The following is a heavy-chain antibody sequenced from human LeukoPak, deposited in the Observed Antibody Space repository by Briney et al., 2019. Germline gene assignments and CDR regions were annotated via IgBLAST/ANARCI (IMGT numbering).Heavy chain of an antibody. CDR3: ARADHTRFDY. CDR2: ISGSDGST. CDR1: GFAFSSYA. J-gene: IGHJ4*02. Sequence: GGSLRLSCAASGFAFSSYAMSWVRQAPGKGLEWVSGISGSDGSTYYADSVKGRFTISRDNSKNTLYLQMNSLRAEDTAVYYCARADHTRFDYWGQGTLVTVSS. V-gene: IGHV3-23*01. D-gene: IGHD2-15*01.